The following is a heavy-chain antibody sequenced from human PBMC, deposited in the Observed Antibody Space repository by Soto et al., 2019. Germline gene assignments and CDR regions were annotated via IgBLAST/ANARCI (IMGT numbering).Heavy chain of an antibody. CDR3: TTGGLHFYSGSYRGYFDY. CDR2: IKSKTDGGIP. CDR1: GFTFSNAW. V-gene: IGHV3-15*01. D-gene: IGHD3-10*01. J-gene: IGHJ4*02. Sequence: GSLRLSCATSGFTFSNAWMSWVRQAPGKGLEWVGRIKSKTDGGIPDYAAPVKGRFTISRDDSKATLYLQMNSLEIEDTAVYYCTTGGLHFYSGSYRGYFDYWGQGIPVTVSS.